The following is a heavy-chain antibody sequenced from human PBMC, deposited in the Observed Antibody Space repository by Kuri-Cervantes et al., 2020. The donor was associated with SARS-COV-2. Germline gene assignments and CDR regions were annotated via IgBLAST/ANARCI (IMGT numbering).Heavy chain of an antibody. D-gene: IGHD5-12*01. CDR1: GYSFTSYY. V-gene: IGHV1-2*02. CDR3: ARDSVATIEGYYYYYMDV. J-gene: IGHJ6*03. Sequence: ASVKVSCKASGYSFTSYYINWVRQAPGQGLEWMGWINVNNRATSYAQKFQGRVTMTRDTSVLTAYMELSRLRSDDTAVYYCARDSVATIEGYYYYYMDVWGKGTTVTVSS. CDR2: INVNNRAT.